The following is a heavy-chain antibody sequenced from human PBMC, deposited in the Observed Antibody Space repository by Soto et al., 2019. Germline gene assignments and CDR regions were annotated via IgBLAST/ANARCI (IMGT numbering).Heavy chain of an antibody. D-gene: IGHD3-22*01. J-gene: IGHJ5*02. CDR3: ARVGPWVPYYYDSSPYTFENWFDP. CDR1: GGSITSGGHY. CDR2: IYHGGST. Sequence: SETLSLTCTVSGGSITSGGHYWGWIRQYPGKGLEWIGSIYHGGSTYYNPSLNSRVTLSIDMTNNHVSLILNSVTAADTAVYYCARVGPWVPYYYDSSPYTFENWFDPWGQGTLVTVSS. V-gene: IGHV4-39*02.